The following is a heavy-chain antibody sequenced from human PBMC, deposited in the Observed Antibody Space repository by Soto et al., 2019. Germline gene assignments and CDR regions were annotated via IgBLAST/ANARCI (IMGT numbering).Heavy chain of an antibody. Sequence: QVQLVQSGAEVKKPGSSVTVSCKASGGTFSLFAITWVRQAPGQGLEWMGGINPIFTAPNYAQKFQGRITIGADESTRTAYLELTRLRSADTAVYYFARDYINGRYLDPWVQGTLVTGSS. V-gene: IGHV1-69*12. CDR1: GGTFSLFA. D-gene: IGHD1-26*01. CDR2: INPIFTAP. CDR3: ARDYINGRYLDP. J-gene: IGHJ5*02.